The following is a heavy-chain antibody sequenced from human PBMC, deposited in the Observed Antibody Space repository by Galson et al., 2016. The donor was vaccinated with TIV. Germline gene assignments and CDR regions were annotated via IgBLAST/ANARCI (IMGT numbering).Heavy chain of an antibody. J-gene: IGHJ3*01. CDR1: GFTFNNYA. Sequence: SLRLSCAASGFTFNNYAIHWVRQAPGKGLEWVAVISYDGSEKYYADSVRGRFTISRDNSNTVYLRMDSLRPEDTATFYCAKTYHSLKGNGDWLTAFDVWGQGTMVIVAS. CDR3: AKTYHSLKGNGDWLTAFDV. CDR2: ISYDGSEK. D-gene: IGHD3-22*01. V-gene: IGHV3-30*18.